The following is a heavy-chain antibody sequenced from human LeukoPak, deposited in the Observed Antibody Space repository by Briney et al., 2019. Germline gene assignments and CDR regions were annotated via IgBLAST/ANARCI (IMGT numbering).Heavy chain of an antibody. D-gene: IGHD6-6*01. CDR2: IKQDGSEK. CDR1: RFTFSSYW. CDR3: ARDRLGPVDY. V-gene: IGHV3-7*01. Sequence: GGSLRLSCAASRFTFSSYWMSWVRQAPGKGLEWVANIKQDGSEKYYVDSVKGRFTISRDNAKNSLYLQMNSLRAEDTAVYYCARDRLGPVDYWGQGTLVTVSS. J-gene: IGHJ4*02.